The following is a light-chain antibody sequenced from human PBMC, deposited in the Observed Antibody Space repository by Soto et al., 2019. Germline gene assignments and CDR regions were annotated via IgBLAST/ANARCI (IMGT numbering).Light chain of an antibody. V-gene: IGKV1-9*01. J-gene: IGKJ4*01. CDR3: QQVKTYPRT. Sequence: DIHLTQSPSFLSASVGDRVTITCRPSQAVPNNMAWYQQKPGTPPKLLIYEESTLHSGVPSRFSGRKSGTQVTLTIDSLQTGDFATYYGQQVKTYPRTCGGGTKVEIK. CDR2: EES. CDR1: QAVPNN.